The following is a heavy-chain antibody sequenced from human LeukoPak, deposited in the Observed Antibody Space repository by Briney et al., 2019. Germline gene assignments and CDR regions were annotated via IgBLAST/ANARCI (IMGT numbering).Heavy chain of an antibody. V-gene: IGHV4-31*03. D-gene: IGHD2/OR15-2a*01. CDR1: GGSISSGGYY. CDR3: APFLRRGSWFDP. CDR2: IYYSGST. J-gene: IGHJ5*02. Sequence: SETLSLTCTVSGGSISSGGYYWSWIRQHPGKGLEWIGYIYYSGSTYYNPSLKSRVTISVDTSKNQFSLKLSSVTAADTAVYYCAPFLRRGSWFDPWGQGTLVTGSS.